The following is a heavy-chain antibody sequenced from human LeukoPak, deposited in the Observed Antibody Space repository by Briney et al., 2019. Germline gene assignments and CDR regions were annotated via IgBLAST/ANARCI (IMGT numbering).Heavy chain of an antibody. CDR3: AREFPRGSLDY. J-gene: IGHJ4*02. V-gene: IGHV3-30-3*01. CDR1: GFAFNSYT. Sequence: GGSLRLSCVASGFAFNSYTMHWVRQAPGKGLEWVALISYDGSKKYYADSVKGRVTISRDNSRSTLYVQINSLRADDTAVYYCAREFPRGSLDYWGQGTLVTVSS. D-gene: IGHD2-15*01. CDR2: ISYDGSKK.